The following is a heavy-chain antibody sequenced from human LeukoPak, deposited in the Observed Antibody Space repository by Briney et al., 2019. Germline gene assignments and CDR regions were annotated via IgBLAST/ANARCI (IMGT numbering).Heavy chain of an antibody. CDR3: ASPRDGYNLRGAFDI. CDR2: IIPILGIA. D-gene: IGHD5-24*01. V-gene: IGHV1-69*04. Sequence: SVKVSCKASGGAFSSYAISWVRQAPGQGLEWMGRIIPILGIANYAQKFQGRVTITADKSTSTAYMELSSLRSEDTAVYYCASPRDGYNLRGAFDIWGQGTMVTVSS. CDR1: GGAFSSYA. J-gene: IGHJ3*02.